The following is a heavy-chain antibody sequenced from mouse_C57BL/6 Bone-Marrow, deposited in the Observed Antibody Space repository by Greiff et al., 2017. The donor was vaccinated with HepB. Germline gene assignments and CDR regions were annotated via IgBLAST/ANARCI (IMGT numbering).Heavy chain of an antibody. Sequence: QVQLKESGPGLVAPSQSLSITCTVSGFSLTSYAISWVRQPPGKGLEWLGVIWTGGGTNYNSALKSRLSISKDNSKSQVFLKMNSLQTDDTARYYCARSYYDYDDALYYYAMDYWGQGTSVTVSS. CDR2: IWTGGGT. CDR1: GFSLTSYA. V-gene: IGHV2-9-1*01. J-gene: IGHJ4*01. CDR3: ARSYYDYDDALYYYAMDY. D-gene: IGHD2-4*01.